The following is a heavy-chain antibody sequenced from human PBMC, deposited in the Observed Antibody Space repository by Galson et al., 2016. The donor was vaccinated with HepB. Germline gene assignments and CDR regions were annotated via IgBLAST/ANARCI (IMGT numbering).Heavy chain of an antibody. V-gene: IGHV3-11*06. J-gene: IGHJ6*02. Sequence: SLRLSCAASGFAFSDYYMSWIRQAPGKGLEWLSYVGSSNSHTSHAWSVKGRFTISRDNAKNSLYLQMNSLRAEDTAVYYCARDREVPSWSVFSFDFSYYGMDVWGQGTTVTVSS. CDR2: VGSSNSHT. CDR1: GFAFSDYY. D-gene: IGHD3-3*01. CDR3: ARDREVPSWSVFSFDFSYYGMDV.